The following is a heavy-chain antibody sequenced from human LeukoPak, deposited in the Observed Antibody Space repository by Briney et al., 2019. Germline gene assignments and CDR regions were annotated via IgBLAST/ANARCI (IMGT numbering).Heavy chain of an antibody. CDR2: IYYSGST. CDR3: ARDLLETYDFWSGYYNHPHLYDAFDI. Sequence: SETLSLTCTVSGDSISSDNYYWNWIRQPPGKGLEWIGYIYYSGSTYYNPSLKSRITISVDTSKNQFSLKLSSVTAADTAVYYCARDLLETYDFWSGYYNHPHLYDAFDIWGQGTMVTVSS. J-gene: IGHJ3*02. CDR1: GDSISSDNYY. V-gene: IGHV4-30-4*01. D-gene: IGHD3-3*01.